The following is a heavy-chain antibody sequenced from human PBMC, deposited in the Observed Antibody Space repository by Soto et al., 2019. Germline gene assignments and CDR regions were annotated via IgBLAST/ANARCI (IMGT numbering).Heavy chain of an antibody. V-gene: IGHV3-66*01. CDR1: GFTVSSNY. CDR3: RLAETY. CDR2: IYTGGTT. J-gene: IGHJ4*02. D-gene: IGHD6-25*01. Sequence: ESGGGLVQPGGSLRLSCAASGFTVSSNYMSWVRQAPGKGLEWVSVIYTGGTTYNADSVKGRFTISRDDSKNTLYLQMSSLRVEDTAVYYCRLAETYWGQGTLVTVSS.